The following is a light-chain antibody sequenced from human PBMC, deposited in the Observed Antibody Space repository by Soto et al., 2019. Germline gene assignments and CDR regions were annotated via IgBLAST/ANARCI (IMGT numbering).Light chain of an antibody. CDR2: AAF. CDR1: QSITSY. CDR3: QKSYSTPLT. J-gene: IGKJ4*01. Sequence: DIQMTQSPSSLSASVGDRVTITCRASQSITSYLNWYQQKPGKAPKLLIFAAFSLQSGVPSRFSGSASGTDFTLTISSLQPEDFATYYCQKSYSTPLTFGGGTKVEIK. V-gene: IGKV1-39*01.